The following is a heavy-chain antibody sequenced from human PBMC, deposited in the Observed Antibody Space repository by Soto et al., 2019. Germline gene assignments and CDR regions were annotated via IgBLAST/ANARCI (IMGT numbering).Heavy chain of an antibody. CDR2: IYYSGST. V-gene: IGHV4-59*01. J-gene: IGHJ6*02. Sequence: SETLSLTCTVSGGSISRYYWSWIRQPPGKGLEWIGYIYYSGSTNYNPSLKSRVTISVDTSKNQFSLKLSSVTAADMAVYYCARTPVRDYYYYYGMDVWGQGTTVTVSS. CDR1: GGSISRYY. CDR3: ARTPVRDYYYYYGMDV. D-gene: IGHD4-17*01.